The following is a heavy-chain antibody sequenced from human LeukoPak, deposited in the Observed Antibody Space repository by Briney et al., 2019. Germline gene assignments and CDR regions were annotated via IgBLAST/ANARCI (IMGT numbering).Heavy chain of an antibody. CDR2: ISSSSSTI. CDR3: ATGYCSSTSCGNDAFDI. D-gene: IGHD2-2*01. CDR1: GFTFSSYS. V-gene: IGHV3-48*04. J-gene: IGHJ3*02. Sequence: GGSLRLSCAASGFTFSSYSMNWVRQAPGKGLEWVSYISSSSSTIYYADSVKGRFTISRDNAKNSLYLQMNSLRAEDTAVYYCATGYCSSTSCGNDAFDIWGQGTMVTVSS.